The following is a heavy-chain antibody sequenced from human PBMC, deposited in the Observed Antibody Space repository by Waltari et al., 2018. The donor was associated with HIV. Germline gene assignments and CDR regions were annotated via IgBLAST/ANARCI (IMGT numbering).Heavy chain of an antibody. CDR3: AREGIVAAPFDF. CDR1: GFIFRDFA. J-gene: IGHJ4*02. Sequence: QVQLVESGGGLVQPGGSLRLSCAASGFIFRDFAIHWVRQAPGKGLEWWAVISRDGSSKYYADSVQGRFTISRDNSKNSLHLHMNSLRPKDTAVYYCAREGIVAAPFDFWGLGTLVTVSS. D-gene: IGHD2-15*01. CDR2: ISRDGSSK. V-gene: IGHV3-30*01.